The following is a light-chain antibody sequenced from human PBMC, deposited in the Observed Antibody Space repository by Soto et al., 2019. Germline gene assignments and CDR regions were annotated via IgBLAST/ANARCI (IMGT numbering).Light chain of an antibody. CDR2: GAS. Sequence: DIQMTQSPSSPSASVGDSVTITFRASQRVGTDLNWYRQKPGKAPNLLIYGASSLQSGVPARFSGSGSGTDFTLTISSLQSEDFAVYYCQHYNNWLGTFGGGTKVDIK. V-gene: IGKV1-17*01. J-gene: IGKJ4*01. CDR3: QHYNNWLGT. CDR1: QRVGTD.